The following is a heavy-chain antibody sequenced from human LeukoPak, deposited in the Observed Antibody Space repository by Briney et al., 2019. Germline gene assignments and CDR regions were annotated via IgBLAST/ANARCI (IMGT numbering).Heavy chain of an antibody. V-gene: IGHV1-69*13. CDR1: EGTFSSYA. CDR3: AREGQLRYFDY. D-gene: IGHD6-6*01. J-gene: IGHJ4*02. CDR2: IIPIFGTA. Sequence: ASVKVSFTASEGTFSSYAISWVRQAPGQGLEWMGGIIPIFGTANYAQKFQGRVTITADESTSTAYMELSSLRSEDTAVYYCAREGQLRYFDYWGQGTLVTVSS.